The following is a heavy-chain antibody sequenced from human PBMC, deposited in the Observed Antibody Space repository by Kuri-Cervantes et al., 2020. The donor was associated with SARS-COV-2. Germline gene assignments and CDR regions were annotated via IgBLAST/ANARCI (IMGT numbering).Heavy chain of an antibody. V-gene: IGHV4-34*01. CDR1: GGSFSGYY. Sequence: SETLSLTCAVYGGSFSGYYWSWIRQPPGKGLEWIGEINHSGSTNYNPSLKSRVTISVDTSKNQFSLKLSSVTAADTAVYYCARVYSAAARREFDPWGQGTLVTVSS. D-gene: IGHD6-13*01. CDR2: INHSGST. J-gene: IGHJ5*02. CDR3: ARVYSAAARREFDP.